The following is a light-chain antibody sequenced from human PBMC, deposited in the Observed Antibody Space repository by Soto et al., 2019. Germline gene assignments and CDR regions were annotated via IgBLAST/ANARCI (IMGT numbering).Light chain of an antibody. V-gene: IGKV3-20*01. J-gene: IGKJ4*01. CDR3: QQFSSYPLT. CDR1: QTVRNNY. Sequence: EFGLKQSAGTLSLSPGERATLSCRASQTVRNNYLAWYQQKPGQAPRLLIYDASSRATGIPDRFSGGGSGTDFTLTISRLEPEDFAVYYCQQFSSYPLTFGGGTKVDI. CDR2: DAS.